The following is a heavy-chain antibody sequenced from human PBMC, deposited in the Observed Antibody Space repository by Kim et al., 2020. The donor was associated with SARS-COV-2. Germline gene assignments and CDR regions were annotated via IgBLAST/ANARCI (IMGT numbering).Heavy chain of an antibody. CDR1: GYTFTGYY. D-gene: IGHD6-13*01. CDR2: INPNSGGT. V-gene: IGHV1-2*06. J-gene: IGHJ5*02. Sequence: ASVKVSCKASGYTFTGYYMHWVRQAPGQGLEWMGRINPNSGGTNYAQKFQGRVTMTRDTSISTAYMELSRLRSDDTAVYYCARGSWVWSSSWGNWFDPWGQGTLVTVSS. CDR3: ARGSWVWSSSWGNWFDP.